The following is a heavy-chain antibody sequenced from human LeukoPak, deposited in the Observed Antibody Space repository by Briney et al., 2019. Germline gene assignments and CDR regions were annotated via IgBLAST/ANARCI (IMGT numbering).Heavy chain of an antibody. Sequence: SETLSLTCTVSGGSISSGSNYWGWIRQPPGKGLEWIGSIYQSGSTYYNPPLKSRVTISIDTSKNQISLKLTSVTVADTAVYYCGSVERGWCGVVDNWGQGTLVTVSS. CDR3: GSVERGWCGVVDN. CDR1: GGSISSGSNY. J-gene: IGHJ4*02. V-gene: IGHV4-39*01. D-gene: IGHD3-10*01. CDR2: IYQSGST.